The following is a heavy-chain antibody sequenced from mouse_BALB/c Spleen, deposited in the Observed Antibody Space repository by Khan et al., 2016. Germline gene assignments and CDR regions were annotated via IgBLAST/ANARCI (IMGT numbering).Heavy chain of an antibody. CDR3: ARTARIKY. V-gene: IGHV3-2*02. CDR1: GYSITSGYG. Sequence: EVQLQESGPGLVKPSQSLSLTCTVTGYSITSGYGWNWIRQFPGNKLEWMGYISYSGSTNYNPSLKSRISITRVTSKNQFFMQLNSVTTENTATYYCARTARIKYWGQGTTLTVSS. CDR2: ISYSGST. J-gene: IGHJ2*01. D-gene: IGHD1-2*01.